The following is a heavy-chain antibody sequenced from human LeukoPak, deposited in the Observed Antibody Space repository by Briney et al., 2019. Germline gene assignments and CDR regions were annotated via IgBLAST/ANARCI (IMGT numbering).Heavy chain of an antibody. V-gene: IGHV3-23*01. CDR3: AKGGSIAVADYYYGMDV. CDR2: ISGSGGST. Sequence: GGSLRLSCAASGFTFSSYAMSWVRQAPGKGLEWVSAISGSGGSTYYADSVKGRFTISRDNSKNTLYLQMNILRAEDTAVYYCAKGGSIAVADYYYGMDVWGQGTTVTVSS. CDR1: GFTFSSYA. D-gene: IGHD6-19*01. J-gene: IGHJ6*02.